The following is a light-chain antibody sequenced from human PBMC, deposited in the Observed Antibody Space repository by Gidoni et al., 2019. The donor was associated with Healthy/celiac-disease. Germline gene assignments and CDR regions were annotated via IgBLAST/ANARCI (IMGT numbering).Light chain of an antibody. CDR3: QHSYSTPGS. CDR1: QSISSY. J-gene: IGKJ2*04. V-gene: IGKV1-39*01. CDR2: AAS. Sequence: DIQMTQSPSSLSASVGVRVTITCRASQSISSYLNWYQQKPGKAPKLLIYAASSLQSGVPSRFSGSGSGTDFTLTIGSLQPEDFATYYCQHSYSTPGSFGQGTKLEIK.